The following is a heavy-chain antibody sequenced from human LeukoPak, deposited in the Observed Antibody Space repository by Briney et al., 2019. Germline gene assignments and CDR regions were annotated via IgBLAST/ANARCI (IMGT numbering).Heavy chain of an antibody. Sequence: SVKVSCKASGYTFTSYYMHWVRQAPGQGLEWMGIINPSGGSTSYAQTFQGRVTMTRDTSTSTVYMELSSLRSEDTAVYYCARPFRVLDAFDIWGQGTMVTVSS. V-gene: IGHV1-46*01. J-gene: IGHJ3*02. CDR1: GYTFTSYY. D-gene: IGHD3-10*01. CDR3: ARPFRVLDAFDI. CDR2: INPSGGST.